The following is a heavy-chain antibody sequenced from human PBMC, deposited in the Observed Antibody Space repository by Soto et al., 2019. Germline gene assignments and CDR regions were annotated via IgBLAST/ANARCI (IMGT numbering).Heavy chain of an antibody. D-gene: IGHD1-26*01. Sequence: QVQLVQSGAEVKKPGASVKVSCKASGYTFTGYYMHWVRQAPGQGLEWMGWINPTSGGTNYAQKFQGRVTMTRDTSISTAYMELSRLRSDDTAVYYCARGRTLGVGAATLGYWGQGTLVTVSS. CDR1: GYTFTGYY. CDR3: ARGRTLGVGAATLGY. J-gene: IGHJ4*02. V-gene: IGHV1-2*02. CDR2: INPTSGGT.